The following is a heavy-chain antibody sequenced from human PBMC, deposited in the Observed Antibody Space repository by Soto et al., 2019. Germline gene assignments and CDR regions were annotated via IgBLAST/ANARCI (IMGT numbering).Heavy chain of an antibody. J-gene: IGHJ6*02. CDR2: IVVGSGNT. Sequence: AASVKVSCKASGFTFTSSAVQWVRQARGQRLEWIGWIVVGSGNTNCAQKFQERVTITRDMSTSTAYMELSSLRSEDTAVYYCAGPQGTAGTGHYYYYGMDVWGQGTTVTVSS. CDR1: GFTFTSSA. V-gene: IGHV1-58*01. CDR3: AGPQGTAGTGHYYYYGMDV. D-gene: IGHD6-13*01.